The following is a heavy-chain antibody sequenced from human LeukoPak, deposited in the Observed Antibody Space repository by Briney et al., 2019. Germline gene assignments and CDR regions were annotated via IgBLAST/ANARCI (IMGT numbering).Heavy chain of an antibody. J-gene: IGHJ4*02. V-gene: IGHV1-18*01. D-gene: IGHD3-9*01. CDR2: ISVYNGDT. Sequence: ASVKVSCKASDYTFTSYGISWVRQAPGQGLEWMGWISVYNGDTNYPQKFQGRVTMTRDMSTSTVYMELSSLRSEDTAVYYCARDRVVSYNILTGPGPYDYWGQGTLVTVSS. CDR1: DYTFTSYG. CDR3: ARDRVVSYNILTGPGPYDY.